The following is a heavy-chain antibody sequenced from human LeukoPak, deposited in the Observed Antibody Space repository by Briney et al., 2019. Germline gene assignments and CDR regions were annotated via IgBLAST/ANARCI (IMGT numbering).Heavy chain of an antibody. CDR1: GGTFSSYA. CDR2: IIPIFGTA. Sequence: TVKVSCKASGGTFSSYAISWVRQAPGQGLEGMGGIIPIFGTANYAQKFKGRVTITADESTSTAYMELGSLRSEDTAVYHCAILMGAYCSSTSCYPPFDYWGQGTLVTVSS. J-gene: IGHJ4*02. D-gene: IGHD2-2*01. V-gene: IGHV1-69*13. CDR3: AILMGAYCSSTSCYPPFDY.